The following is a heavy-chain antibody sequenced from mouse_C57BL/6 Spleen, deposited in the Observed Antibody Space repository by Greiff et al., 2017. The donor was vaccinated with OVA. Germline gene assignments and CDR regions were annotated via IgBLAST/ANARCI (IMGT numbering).Heavy chain of an antibody. CDR3: AVNWDRAWFAY. J-gene: IGHJ3*01. CDR2: IDPSDSYT. CDR1: GYTFTSYW. V-gene: IGHV1-69*01. D-gene: IGHD4-1*01. Sequence: QVQLQQPGAELVMPGASVKLSCKASGYTFTSYWMHWVKQRPGQGLEWIGEIDPSDSYTNYNQKFKGKTTLTVDKSSSTAYMQLSSLTSEDSAVYYCAVNWDRAWFAYWGQGTLVTVSA.